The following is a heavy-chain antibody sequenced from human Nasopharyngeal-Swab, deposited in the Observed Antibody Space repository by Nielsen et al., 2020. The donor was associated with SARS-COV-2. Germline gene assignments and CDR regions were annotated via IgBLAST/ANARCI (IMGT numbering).Heavy chain of an antibody. D-gene: IGHD1-26*01. V-gene: IGHV3-30*03. CDR3: ARDPGGSYYFDY. CDR1: GFTFSSYG. J-gene: IGHJ4*02. CDR2: ISYDGSNK. Sequence: SLKISCAASGFTFSSYGMHWVRQAPGKGLEWVAVISYDGSNKYYADSVKGRFTISRDNSKNTLYLQMNSLRAEDTAVYYCARDPGGSYYFDYWGQGTLVTVSS.